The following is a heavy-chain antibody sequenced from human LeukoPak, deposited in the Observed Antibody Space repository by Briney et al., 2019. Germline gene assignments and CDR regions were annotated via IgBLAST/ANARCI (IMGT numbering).Heavy chain of an antibody. J-gene: IGHJ4*02. V-gene: IGHV1-2*02. CDR3: ARGGGRSWYDY. CDR1: GYTFTGYY. Sequence: ATVKVSCKAAGYTFTGYYLHWVRQAPGQGLEWMGWINPNSGGTKSAQKFQGRVTMTRDTSISTVYMEVSRLTSDDTAVYYCARGGGRSWYDYWGQGTLVTVSS. CDR2: INPNSGGT. D-gene: IGHD6-13*01.